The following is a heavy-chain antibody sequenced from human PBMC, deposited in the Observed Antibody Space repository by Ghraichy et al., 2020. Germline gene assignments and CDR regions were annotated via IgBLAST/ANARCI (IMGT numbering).Heavy chain of an antibody. CDR2: INHSGST. Sequence: SETLSLTCAVYGGSFSGYYWSWIRQPPGKGLEWIGEINHSGSTNYNPSLKSRVTISVDTSKNHFSLKLSSVTAADTAVYYCARGGRVRLLLRSYFDYWGQGTMVTVSS. D-gene: IGHD3-22*01. V-gene: IGHV4-34*01. J-gene: IGHJ4*02. CDR1: GGSFSGYY. CDR3: ARGGRVRLLLRSYFDY.